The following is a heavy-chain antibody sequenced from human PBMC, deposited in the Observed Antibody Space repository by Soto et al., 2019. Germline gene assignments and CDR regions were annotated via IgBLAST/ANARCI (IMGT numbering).Heavy chain of an antibody. V-gene: IGHV1-18*04. CDR1: GYTFTSYG. J-gene: IGHJ4*02. CDR3: ARGTGSLGYCSGGSCYTFDY. D-gene: IGHD2-15*01. CDR2: ISAYNGNT. Sequence: QVQLVQSGAEVKKPGASVKVSCKASGYTFTSYGISWVRQAPGQGLEWMGWISAYNGNTNYAQKVQGRVTMTTDTATSTAYMELRSLRSDDTAVYYCARGTGSLGYCSGGSCYTFDYWGQGTLVTVSS.